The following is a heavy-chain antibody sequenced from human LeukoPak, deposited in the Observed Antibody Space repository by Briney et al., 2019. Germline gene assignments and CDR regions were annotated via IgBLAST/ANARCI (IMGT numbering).Heavy chain of an antibody. D-gene: IGHD1-14*01. CDR2: IYSGGST. CDR3: AKDILTGYYYGMDV. V-gene: IGHV3-53*05. Sequence: GGSLRLSCAASGFTVSSNYMSWVRQAPGKGLEWVSVIYSGGSTYYADSVKGRFTISRDNAKNSLYLQMNSLRAEDTALYYCAKDILTGYYYGMDVWGQGTTVTVSS. J-gene: IGHJ6*02. CDR1: GFTVSSNY.